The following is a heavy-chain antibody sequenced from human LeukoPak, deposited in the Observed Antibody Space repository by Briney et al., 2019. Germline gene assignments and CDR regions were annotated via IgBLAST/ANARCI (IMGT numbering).Heavy chain of an antibody. J-gene: IGHJ4*02. CDR2: ISYDGSNK. D-gene: IGHD4-17*01. CDR1: GFTFSSYG. CDR3: ARAPYGDYYDY. V-gene: IGHV3-30*03. Sequence: GGSLRLSCAASGFTFSSYGMPWVRQAPGKGLEWVAVISYDGSNKYYADSVEGRFTISRDNSKNTLYLQMNSLRAEDTAVYYCARAPYGDYYDYWGQGTPVTVSS.